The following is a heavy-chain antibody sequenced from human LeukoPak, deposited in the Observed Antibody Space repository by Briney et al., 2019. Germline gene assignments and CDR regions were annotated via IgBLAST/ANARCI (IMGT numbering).Heavy chain of an antibody. V-gene: IGHV5-51*01. D-gene: IGHD6-19*01. J-gene: IGHJ4*02. CDR3: ASGDSSGWSEYYFDY. CDR1: GYSFSTYW. CDR2: IYLGDSDT. Sequence: GESLKISCKGSGYSFSTYWIGWVRQMPGKGLEWMGIIYLGDSDTRYSPSFQGQVTISADKSISTAYLQWSSLEASDTAMYYCASGDSSGWSEYYFDYWGQGTLVTVSS.